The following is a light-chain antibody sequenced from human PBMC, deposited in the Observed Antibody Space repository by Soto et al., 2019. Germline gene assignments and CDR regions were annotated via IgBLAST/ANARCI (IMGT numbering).Light chain of an antibody. CDR3: QQYDSSWT. CDR1: QSITSNF. V-gene: IGKV3-20*01. CDR2: DAS. Sequence: EIVLTQSPGTLSLSPGETVTLSCRASQSITSNFLAWYQQKPGQSPLLRIYDASIRATGIPDRFSGSGSGTDFTLTISSLEPEDFAVYYCQQYDSSWTVGQGTKVHIK. J-gene: IGKJ1*01.